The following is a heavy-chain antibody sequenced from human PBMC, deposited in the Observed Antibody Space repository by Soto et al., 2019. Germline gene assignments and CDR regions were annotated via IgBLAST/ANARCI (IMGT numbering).Heavy chain of an antibody. D-gene: IGHD2-15*01. Sequence: ASVKVSCKASGYTFTSHYMHWVRQAPGQGLEWMGIINPSGGSTTYAQKFQGRVTMTRDTSTSTVYMELSSLRSEDTAVYYCARDQVAGTSYFDYWGQGTLVTVYS. J-gene: IGHJ4*02. CDR2: INPSGGST. CDR3: ARDQVAGTSYFDY. V-gene: IGHV1-46*01. CDR1: GYTFTSHY.